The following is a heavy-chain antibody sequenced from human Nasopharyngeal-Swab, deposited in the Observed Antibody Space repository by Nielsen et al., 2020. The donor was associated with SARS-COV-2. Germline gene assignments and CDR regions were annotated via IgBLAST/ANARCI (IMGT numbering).Heavy chain of an antibody. CDR3: AREVMGGLVDS. D-gene: IGHD1-26*01. J-gene: IGHJ4*02. V-gene: IGHV4-59*12. Sequence: RQAPGKGLEWIGYFYYSGITNYNPSLKSRVTILIDTSKNQFSLKLNSVTAADTAVYYCAREVMGGLVDSWGQGTLVTVSS. CDR2: FYYSGIT.